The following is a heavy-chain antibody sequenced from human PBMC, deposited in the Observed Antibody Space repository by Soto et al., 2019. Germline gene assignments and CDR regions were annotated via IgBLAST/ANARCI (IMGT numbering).Heavy chain of an antibody. V-gene: IGHV1-46*01. CDR2: INPSGGST. CDR1: GGTFSSYA. CDR3: ASICGGDCLPNYYYYGMDV. D-gene: IGHD2-21*02. J-gene: IGHJ6*02. Sequence: GASVKVSCKASGGTFSSYAISWVRQAPGQGLEWMGIINPSGGSTSYAQKFQGRVTMTRDTSTSTVYMVLSSLRSEDTAVYYCASICGGDCLPNYYYYGMDVWGQGTTVTVSS.